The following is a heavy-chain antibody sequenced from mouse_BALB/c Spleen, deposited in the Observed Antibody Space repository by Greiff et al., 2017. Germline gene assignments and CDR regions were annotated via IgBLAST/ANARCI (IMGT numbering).Heavy chain of an antibody. Sequence: VQGVESGPGLVAPSQSLSITCTVSGFSLTGYGVNWVRQPPGKGLEWLGMIWGDGSTDYNSALKSRLSISKDNSKSQVFLKMNSLQTDDTARYYCARELYYGYGYFDYWGQGTTRTVSS. V-gene: IGHV2-6-7*01. CDR3: ARELYYGYGYFDY. CDR2: IWGDGST. CDR1: GFSLTGYG. J-gene: IGHJ2*01. D-gene: IGHD1-2*01.